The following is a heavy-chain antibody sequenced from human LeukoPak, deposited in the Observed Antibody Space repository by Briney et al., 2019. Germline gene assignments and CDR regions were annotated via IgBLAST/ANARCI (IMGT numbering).Heavy chain of an antibody. D-gene: IGHD2/OR15-2a*01. Sequence: GGSLRLSCAASGFTFSSYAMTWVRQAPGKGLEWVAVVTGGGDRTYYADSLRGRFTISRDNSKNIVYLQMSSLRAEDTALYYCTTDAGLYNWLDPWGQGTLVTVSS. V-gene: IGHV3-23*01. J-gene: IGHJ5*02. CDR2: VTGGGDRT. CDR1: GFTFSSYA. CDR3: TTDAGLYNWLDP.